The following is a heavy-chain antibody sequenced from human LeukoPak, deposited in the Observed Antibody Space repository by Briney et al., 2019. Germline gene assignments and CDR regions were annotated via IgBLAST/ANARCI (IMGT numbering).Heavy chain of an antibody. Sequence: KPSETLSLTCTVSGGPINSYYWSWIRQPPGKGLEWIGYIYYSGSTNYNPSLKSRVTISVDTSNNKFSLKLTSLTAADTAVYYCVRHLSAGRPASDIWGQGTMVTVSS. J-gene: IGHJ3*02. CDR2: IYYSGST. D-gene: IGHD2-15*01. CDR1: GGPINSYY. CDR3: VRHLSAGRPASDI. V-gene: IGHV4-59*08.